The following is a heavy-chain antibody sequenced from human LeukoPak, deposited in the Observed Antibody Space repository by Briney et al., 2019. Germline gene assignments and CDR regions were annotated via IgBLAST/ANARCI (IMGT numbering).Heavy chain of an antibody. J-gene: IGHJ6*04. V-gene: IGHV3-9*01. CDR1: GFTFDDYA. D-gene: IGHD1-14*01. Sequence: GGSLRLSCAASGFTFDDYAMHWVRQAPGKGLEWVSGISWNSGSIGYADSVKGRFTISRDNAKNSLYLQMNSLRAEDTAVYYCARDGPLYKDVWGKGTTVTVSS. CDR2: ISWNSGSI. CDR3: ARDGPLYKDV.